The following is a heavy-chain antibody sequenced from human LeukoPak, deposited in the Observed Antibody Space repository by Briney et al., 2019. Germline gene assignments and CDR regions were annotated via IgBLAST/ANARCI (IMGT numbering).Heavy chain of an antibody. CDR3: ARDKYYYGSGSYCHFDY. V-gene: IGHV1-18*04. D-gene: IGHD3-10*01. J-gene: IGHJ4*02. Sequence: ASVKVSCKASVYTFTGYYVHWVRQAPGQGLEWMGWISAYNGNTNYAQKLQGRVTMTTDTSTSTAYMELRSLRSDDTAVYYCARDKYYYGSGSYCHFDYWGQGTLVTVSS. CDR2: ISAYNGNT. CDR1: VYTFTGYY.